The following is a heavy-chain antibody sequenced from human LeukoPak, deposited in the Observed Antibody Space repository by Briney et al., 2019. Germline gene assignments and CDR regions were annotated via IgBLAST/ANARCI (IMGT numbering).Heavy chain of an antibody. Sequence: SVSVSCTASGGTFSSYAISWVRQAPGQGLEWMGGIIPILGTANYAQKFQGRVVITTDESTSTTYMELSSLRSEDTAVYYCARGHDYSNYRSPLYFDYWGQGTLVTVSS. V-gene: IGHV1-69*05. CDR1: GGTFSSYA. J-gene: IGHJ4*02. D-gene: IGHD4-11*01. CDR3: ARGHDYSNYRSPLYFDY. CDR2: IIPILGTA.